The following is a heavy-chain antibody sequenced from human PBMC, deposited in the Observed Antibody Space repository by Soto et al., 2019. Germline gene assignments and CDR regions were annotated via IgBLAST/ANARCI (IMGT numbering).Heavy chain of an antibody. D-gene: IGHD6-6*01. CDR2: ISGSGGST. V-gene: IGHV3-23*01. J-gene: IGHJ4*02. CDR3: AKAGVYSSSSLFDY. CDR1: GLTFSYYS. Sequence: PGGSLRLSCAVSGLTFSYYSMNWVRLAPGKGLEWVSAISGSGGSTYYADSVKGRFTISRDNSKNTLYLQMNSLRAEDTAVYYCAKAGVYSSSSLFDYWGQGTLVTVSS.